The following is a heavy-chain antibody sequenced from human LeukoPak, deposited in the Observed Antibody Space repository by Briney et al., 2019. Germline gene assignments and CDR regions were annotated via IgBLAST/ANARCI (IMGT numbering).Heavy chain of an antibody. CDR1: GFTFSNAW. CDR3: TSRRGYCSGGSCYGGGDY. Sequence: GGSLRLSCAASGFTFSNAWMSWVRQAPGKGLEWVGRIKSKTDGGTTDYAAPVKGRFTISRDDSKNTLYLQMNSLKTEDTAVYYCTSRRGYCSGGSCYGGGDYWGQGTLVTVSS. CDR2: IKSKTDGGTT. J-gene: IGHJ4*02. D-gene: IGHD2-15*01. V-gene: IGHV3-15*01.